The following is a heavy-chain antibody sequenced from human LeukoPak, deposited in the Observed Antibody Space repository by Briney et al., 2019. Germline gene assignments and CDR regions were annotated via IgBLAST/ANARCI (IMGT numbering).Heavy chain of an antibody. V-gene: IGHV4-59*01. D-gene: IGHD1-1*01. CDR1: GGFISSYY. Sequence: SETLSLTCTVSGGFISSYYWSWIRQPPGKGLEWIGYIYHSGSTNYNPSLKSRVTISVDTSKNQFSLKLSSVTAADTAVYYCAIGGGRTATGNNYGMDVWGKGTTVTVSS. CDR3: AIGGGRTATGNNYGMDV. CDR2: IYHSGST. J-gene: IGHJ6*04.